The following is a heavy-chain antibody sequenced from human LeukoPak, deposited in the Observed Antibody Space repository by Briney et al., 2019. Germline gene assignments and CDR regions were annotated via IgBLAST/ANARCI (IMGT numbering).Heavy chain of an antibody. V-gene: IGHV1-8*03. J-gene: IGHJ3*02. CDR1: GYTFTSYD. Sequence: ASVKVSCKASGYTFTSYDINWVRQATGQGLEWMGWMNPNSGNTGYEQKFQGRVTITWNTSISTAYMELSSLRSEDTAVYYCARSRRGWAFDIWGQGTMVTVSS. D-gene: IGHD5-24*01. CDR2: MNPNSGNT. CDR3: ARSRRGWAFDI.